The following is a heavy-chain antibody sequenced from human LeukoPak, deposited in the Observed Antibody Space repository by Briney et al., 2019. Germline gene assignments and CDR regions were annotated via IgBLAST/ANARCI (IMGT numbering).Heavy chain of an antibody. J-gene: IGHJ6*03. D-gene: IGHD3-22*01. CDR2: INHSGST. CDR1: GGSFSGYY. V-gene: IGHV4-34*01. CDR3: ARAQPDYYYDSSGYYFYYYYYMDV. Sequence: SETLSLTCAVSGGSFSGYYWSWIRQPPGKGLEWIGEINHSGSTNYNPSLKSRVTISVDTSKNQFSLKLSSVTAAGTAVYYCARAQPDYYYDSSGYYFYYYYYMDVWGKGTTVTVSS.